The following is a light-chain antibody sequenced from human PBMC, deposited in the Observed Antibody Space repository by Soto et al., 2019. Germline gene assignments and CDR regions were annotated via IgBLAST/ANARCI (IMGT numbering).Light chain of an antibody. Sequence: QSALTQPASVSGSLRQSITISCSGSGSDVGNYNLVSWYQQQPGKAPKLIIYEVNKAPSGVSNRFSGSKSGNTASLTISGLQPDDESHYYCCSYAGRSIWVFGEGTKVTVL. J-gene: IGLJ3*02. CDR1: GSDVGNYNL. V-gene: IGLV2-23*02. CDR3: CSYAGRSIWV. CDR2: EVN.